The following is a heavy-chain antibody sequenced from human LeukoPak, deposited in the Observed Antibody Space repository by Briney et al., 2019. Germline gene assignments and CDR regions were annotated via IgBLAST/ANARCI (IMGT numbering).Heavy chain of an antibody. J-gene: IGHJ6*02. D-gene: IGHD1-26*01. CDR2: ISWNSGSI. CDR3: ARTSKWTYYYYGMDV. CDR1: GFTFDDYA. V-gene: IGHV3-9*01. Sequence: GGSLRLSCAASGFTFDDYAMHWVRQAPGKGLEWVSGISWNSGSIGYADSVKGRFTISRDNAKNSLYLQMNSLRAEDTALYYCARTSKWTYYYYGMDVWGQGTTVTVSS.